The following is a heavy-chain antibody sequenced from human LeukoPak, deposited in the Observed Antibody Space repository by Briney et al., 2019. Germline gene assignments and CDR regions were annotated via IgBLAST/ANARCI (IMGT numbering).Heavy chain of an antibody. D-gene: IGHD3-10*01. CDR3: ARNTNYFGSGNSFDY. CDR1: GYAFTGYH. V-gene: IGHV1-2*02. Sequence: ASVKVSCKASGYAFTGYHMHWVRQAPGQGLEWMGWINPNTGDTNYAQKFQGRVTMTRDTSIDTAYMELSRLKTDDTAVYYCARNTNYFGSGNSFDYWGQGTLVTVSS. CDR2: INPNTGDT. J-gene: IGHJ4*02.